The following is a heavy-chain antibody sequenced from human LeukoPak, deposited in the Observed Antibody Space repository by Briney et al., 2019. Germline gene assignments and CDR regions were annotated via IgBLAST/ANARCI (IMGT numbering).Heavy chain of an antibody. CDR1: GFTFSSYG. J-gene: IGHJ4*02. V-gene: IGHV3-30*18. CDR3: AKDHQGFNYYGSGSYSPCNFDY. D-gene: IGHD3-10*01. Sequence: GGSLRLSCAASGFTFSSYGMHWVRQAPGKGLEWVAVISVDGSDEYYADSLEGRFTISRDNSKNTLYLQMNSLRAEDTAVYYCAKDHQGFNYYGSGSYSPCNFDYWGQGTLVTVSS. CDR2: ISVDGSDE.